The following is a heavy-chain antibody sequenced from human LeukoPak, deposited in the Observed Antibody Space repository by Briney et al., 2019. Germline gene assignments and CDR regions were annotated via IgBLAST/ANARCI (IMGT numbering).Heavy chain of an antibody. CDR2: ISRSGSTI. Sequence: QSGGSLRLSCAASGFTFSSYEMNGVRQAPGKGLEWVSYISRSGSTIYYADSVKGRFTISRDNAKNSLYLQMNSLTAEDTALYYCVRAHNPGGWFAPWGQGTLVTVSS. J-gene: IGHJ5*02. CDR1: GFTFSSYE. D-gene: IGHD3-10*01. V-gene: IGHV3-48*03. CDR3: VRAHNPGGWFAP.